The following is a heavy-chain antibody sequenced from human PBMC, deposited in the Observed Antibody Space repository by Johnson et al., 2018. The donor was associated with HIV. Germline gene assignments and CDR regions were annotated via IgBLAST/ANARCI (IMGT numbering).Heavy chain of an antibody. V-gene: IGHV3-20*01. Sequence: VQLVESGGGVVRPGGSLRLSCAASGFTFDDYGMSWVRQAPGKGLEWVSGINWDGGSTGYADSVRGRFTISRDTSKNTLYLQMNSLRAEDTAVYRCAKDLWGGSYLDVFDIWGPGTMVTVSS. D-gene: IGHD1-26*01. J-gene: IGHJ3*02. CDR1: GFTFDDYG. CDR2: INWDGGST. CDR3: AKDLWGGSYLDVFDI.